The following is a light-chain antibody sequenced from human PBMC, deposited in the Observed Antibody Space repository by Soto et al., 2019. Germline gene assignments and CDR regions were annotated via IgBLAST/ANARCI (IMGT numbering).Light chain of an antibody. J-gene: IGKJ4*01. CDR1: QSVTQNF. Sequence: EIVLTQSPGTLSLSPGERATLSCRARQSVTQNFLAWYQQRPGQSPRLLIYGASNRAAGIPDRFSGSGSGTDFSLTISRLEPEDFEVYYCQQFVSSPLTFGGGTKVEIK. CDR3: QQFVSSPLT. CDR2: GAS. V-gene: IGKV3-20*01.